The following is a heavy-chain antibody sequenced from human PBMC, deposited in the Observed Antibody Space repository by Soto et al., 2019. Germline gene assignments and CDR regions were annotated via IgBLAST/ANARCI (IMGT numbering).Heavy chain of an antibody. CDR3: ASMLERRNRPFDY. Sequence: QVQLVQSGAEVKKPGASVKVSCKTSGYTFTSYDINWVRQATGQGLEWMGWMNPNSGNTGYAQKFQGRGPITQKTFLSTAYMELSSLRSEDTAVYYCASMLERRNRPFDYWGQGTLVTVSS. V-gene: IGHV1-8*01. D-gene: IGHD1-1*01. CDR2: MNPNSGNT. CDR1: GYTFTSYD. J-gene: IGHJ4*02.